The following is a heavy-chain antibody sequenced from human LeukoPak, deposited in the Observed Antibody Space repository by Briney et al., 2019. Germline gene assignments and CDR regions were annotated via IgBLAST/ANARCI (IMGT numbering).Heavy chain of an antibody. CDR3: ARDHEYSSSHDFDY. V-gene: IGHV3-30-3*01. Sequence: LSLTCAVYGGSFSGYYWSWVRQAPGKGLEWVAVISYDGSNKYYADSVKGRFTISRDNSKNTLYLQMNSLRAEDTAVYYCARDHEYSSSHDFDYWGQGTLVTVSS. D-gene: IGHD6-6*01. CDR2: ISYDGSNK. CDR1: GGSFSGYY. J-gene: IGHJ4*02.